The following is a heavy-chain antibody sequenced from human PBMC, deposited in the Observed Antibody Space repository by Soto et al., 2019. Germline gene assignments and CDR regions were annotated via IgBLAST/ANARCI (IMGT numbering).Heavy chain of an antibody. J-gene: IGHJ3*02. D-gene: IGHD4-4*01. CDR1: GFTFSSYG. CDR2: ISYDGSNK. Sequence: GGSLRLSCAASGFTFSSYGMHWVRQAPGKGLEWVAVISYDGSNKYYADSVKGRFTISRDNSKNTLYLQMNSLRAEDTAVYYCAKDSTSTVFPHDAFAIWGQGTMVTVSS. CDR3: AKDSTSTVFPHDAFAI. V-gene: IGHV3-30*18.